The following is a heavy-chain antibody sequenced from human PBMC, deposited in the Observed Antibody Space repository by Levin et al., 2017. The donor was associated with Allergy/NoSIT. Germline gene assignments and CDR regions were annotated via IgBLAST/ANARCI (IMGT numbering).Heavy chain of an antibody. V-gene: IGHV5-51*01. CDR3: ARRATSSYGDFDY. D-gene: IGHD4-17*01. CDR1: GYSFTNYW. CDR2: IYPGDSDT. Sequence: KVSCKGSGYSFTNYWIGWVRQMPGKALEWMGIIYPGDSDTRYSPSFQGQVTISADKSISTAYLQWSSLKASDTAMYYCARRATSSYGDFDYWGQGTLVTVSS. J-gene: IGHJ4*02.